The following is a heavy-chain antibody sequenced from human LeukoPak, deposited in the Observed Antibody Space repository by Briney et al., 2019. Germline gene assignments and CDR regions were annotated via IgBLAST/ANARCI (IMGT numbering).Heavy chain of an antibody. CDR1: GFTFSSHW. CDR3: VRGAFRGYYMDV. Sequence: GGSLRLSCAASGFTFSSHWMHWVRQAPGKGLVWVSRINTDGTTTNYADSVKGRFTISRDNAKNTPYLLMNSLRIEDTAVYYCVRGAFRGYYMDVWGKGTTVIVS. V-gene: IGHV3-74*01. CDR2: INTDGTTT. J-gene: IGHJ6*03. D-gene: IGHD3-16*01.